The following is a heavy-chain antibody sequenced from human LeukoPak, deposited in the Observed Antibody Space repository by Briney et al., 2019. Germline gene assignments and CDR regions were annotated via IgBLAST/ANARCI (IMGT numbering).Heavy chain of an antibody. V-gene: IGHV4-39*01. CDR1: GFTFSSFW. CDR3: VSPRGFSYGYFDY. CDR2: IYYSKNT. Sequence: GSLRLSCAASGFTFSSFWMHWIRQPPGKGLEWIGSIYYSKNTYHNPSHKSRVTISADTSKNQFSLTLGSVSATDTAVYYCVSPRGFSYGYFDYWGQGTLVTVSS. D-gene: IGHD5-18*01. J-gene: IGHJ4*02.